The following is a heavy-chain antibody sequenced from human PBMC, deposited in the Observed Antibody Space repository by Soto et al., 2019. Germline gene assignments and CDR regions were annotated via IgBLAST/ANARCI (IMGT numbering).Heavy chain of an antibody. CDR3: ARGISGYDRPAIYYFDY. CDR2: IWYDGSNK. CDR1: GFTFSSYG. V-gene: IGHV3-33*01. D-gene: IGHD5-12*01. J-gene: IGHJ4*02. Sequence: GGSLRLSCAASGFTFSSYGMHWVRQAPGKGLEWVAVIWYDGSNKYYADSVKGRFTISRDNSKNTLYLQMNSLRAEDTAVYYCARGISGYDRPAIYYFDYWGQGTLVTVSS.